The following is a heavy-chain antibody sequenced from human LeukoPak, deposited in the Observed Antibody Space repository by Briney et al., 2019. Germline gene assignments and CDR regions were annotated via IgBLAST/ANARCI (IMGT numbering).Heavy chain of an antibody. CDR1: VGSFSDYY. V-gene: IGHV3-15*01. J-gene: IGHJ4*02. CDR3: ARDRKYDSILFDY. CDR2: IKTKSDGETT. Sequence: ETLSLTCAVDVGSFSDYYWSWIRQSPGKGLEWIGRIKTKSDGETTDYAAPVRGRFTISRDDSKNTLYLQMNSLRAEDTAVYYCARDRKYDSILFDYWGQGTLVTVSS. D-gene: IGHD3-22*01.